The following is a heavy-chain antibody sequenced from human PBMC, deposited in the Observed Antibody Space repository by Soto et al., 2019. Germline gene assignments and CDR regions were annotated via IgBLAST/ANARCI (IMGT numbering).Heavy chain of an antibody. Sequence: SETLSLTCTVSGGSISSYYWSWIRQPPGRGLEWIGYIYYSGSTNYNPSLKSRVTISVDTSKNQFSLKLSSVTAADTAVYYCARRYGDYLDFWGQGTLVTVS. V-gene: IGHV4-59*08. D-gene: IGHD4-17*01. J-gene: IGHJ4*02. CDR2: IYYSGST. CDR3: ARRYGDYLDF. CDR1: GGSISSYY.